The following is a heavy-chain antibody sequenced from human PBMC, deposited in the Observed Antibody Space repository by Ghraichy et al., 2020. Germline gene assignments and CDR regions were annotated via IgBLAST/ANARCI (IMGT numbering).Heavy chain of an antibody. CDR1: GFNFGSYS. D-gene: IGHD4-23*01. CDR3: ARGSRVVRFFYYDGMDV. Sequence: LSLTCVGSGFNFGSYSMNWVRQSPGKRLEWVSYITSTSSFRSYADSVKGRFTISRDNAQNSLSLHMTGLTDEDTAVYYCARGSRVVRFFYYDGMDVWGQGTTVTVSS. CDR2: ITSTSSFR. V-gene: IGHV3-48*02. J-gene: IGHJ6*02.